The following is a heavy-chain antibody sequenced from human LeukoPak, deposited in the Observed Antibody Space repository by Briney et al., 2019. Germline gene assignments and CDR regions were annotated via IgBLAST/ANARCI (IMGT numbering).Heavy chain of an antibody. J-gene: IGHJ6*03. CDR3: AKSRSGSYYYYYMDV. CDR1: GFSFSNAW. CDR2: ISGSGGST. Sequence: PGGSLRLSCAASGFSFSNAWMSWVRQAPGKGLEWVSVISGSGGSTYYADSVKGRFTISRDNSKNTPYLQMNSLRAEDTAVYYCAKSRSGSYYYYYMDVWGKGTTVTVSS. D-gene: IGHD3-3*01. V-gene: IGHV3-23*01.